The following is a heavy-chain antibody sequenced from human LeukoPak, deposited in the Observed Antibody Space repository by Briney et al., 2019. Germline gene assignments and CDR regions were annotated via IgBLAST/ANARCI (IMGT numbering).Heavy chain of an antibody. CDR1: GFTLSSYA. CDR2: TSSSDAGT. CDR3: ARGYFDWSFFARY. D-gene: IGHD3-9*01. J-gene: IGHJ4*02. V-gene: IGHV3-23*01. Sequence: PGGSLRLSCAASGFTLSSYAMSWVRQAPGKGLEWVSATSSSDAGTYYADSVRGRFTISRDNSKNTLYLQMNSLRAEDTAIYYCARGYFDWSFFARYWGQGTLVTVSS.